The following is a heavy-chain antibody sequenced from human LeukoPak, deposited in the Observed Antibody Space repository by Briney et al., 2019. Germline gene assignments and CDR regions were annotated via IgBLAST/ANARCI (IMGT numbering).Heavy chain of an antibody. Sequence: ASVKVSCKASGYTFTGYYMHWVRQAPGQGPEWMGWINANSGDTNYAQKFQGRVTMTRDTSISTAYMELRRLTSDDTAVYYCARDVWVNDDSSGYYYVGYFDLWGRGTLLTVSS. CDR2: INANSGDT. CDR1: GYTFTGYY. CDR3: ARDVWVNDDSSGYYYVGYFDL. J-gene: IGHJ2*01. V-gene: IGHV1-2*02. D-gene: IGHD3-22*01.